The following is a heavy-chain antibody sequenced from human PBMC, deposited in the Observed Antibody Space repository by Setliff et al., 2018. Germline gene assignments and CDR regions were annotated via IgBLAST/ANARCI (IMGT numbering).Heavy chain of an antibody. Sequence: ASVKVSCKASGYTFTGHYMHWVRQAPGQGLEWMGWINPNSGGTNYAQKFQGWVTMTRDTSISTAYMELSRLRSDDTAVYYCARRRYYYDSSGYRWGGFYFDYWGQGTLVTVSS. CDR1: GYTFTGHY. J-gene: IGHJ4*02. CDR3: ARRRYYYDSSGYRWGGFYFDY. D-gene: IGHD3-22*01. V-gene: IGHV1-2*04. CDR2: INPNSGGT.